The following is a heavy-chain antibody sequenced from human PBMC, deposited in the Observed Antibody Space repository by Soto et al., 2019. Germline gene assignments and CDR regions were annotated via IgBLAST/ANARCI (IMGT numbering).Heavy chain of an antibody. CDR3: ARAGTGTTYAFDI. D-gene: IGHD1-7*01. Sequence: SVKVSCKASGGTFSSYTISWVRQAPGQGLEWMGRIIPILGIANYAQKFQGRVTITADKSTSTAYMELSGLRSEDTAVYYCARAGTGTTYAFDIWGQGTMVTVSS. CDR1: GGTFSSYT. V-gene: IGHV1-69*02. CDR2: IIPILGIA. J-gene: IGHJ3*02.